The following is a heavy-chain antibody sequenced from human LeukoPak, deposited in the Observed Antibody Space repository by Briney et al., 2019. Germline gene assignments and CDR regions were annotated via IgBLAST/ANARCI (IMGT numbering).Heavy chain of an antibody. D-gene: IGHD1-26*01. V-gene: IGHV3-23*01. CDR2: ISGSGGST. Sequence: PGGSLRLSCAASGFTFSSYAMSWVRQAPGKGLEWVSAISGSGGSTYYADSVKGRFTISRDNSKNSLYLQMNSLRAEDTALYYCAKDAVGAGYFDYWGQGTLVTVSS. J-gene: IGHJ4*02. CDR3: AKDAVGAGYFDY. CDR1: GFTFSSYA.